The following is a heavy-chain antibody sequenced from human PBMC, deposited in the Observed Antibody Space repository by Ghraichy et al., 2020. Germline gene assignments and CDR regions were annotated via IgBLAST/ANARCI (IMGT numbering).Heavy chain of an antibody. V-gene: IGHV4-59*08. CDR2: IYYSGIT. CDR1: GGSISTYY. J-gene: IGHJ4*02. CDR3: ARGKLPGAAN. Sequence: SETLSLTCTVSGGSISTYYWSWIRQPPGKGLEWIGYIYYSGITNYSPSLKSRVTISVDTSKNQFSLKLNSVTAADTAVYYCARGKLPGAANWGQGTLVTVSS. D-gene: IGHD1-14*01.